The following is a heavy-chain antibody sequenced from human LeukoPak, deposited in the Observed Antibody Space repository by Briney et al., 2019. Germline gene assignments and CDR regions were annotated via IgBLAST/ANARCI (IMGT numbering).Heavy chain of an antibody. Sequence: GGSLRLSCAASGFTFSSYAMTWVRQAPGKGLEWVSAISGSGGSTYYADSVKGRFTISRDNSKNTLYLQMNSLRDEDTAVYYCAKDHARILWSHYWGQGTLVTVSS. J-gene: IGHJ4*02. V-gene: IGHV3-23*01. CDR3: AKDHARILWSHY. D-gene: IGHD3-10*01. CDR1: GFTFSSYA. CDR2: ISGSGGST.